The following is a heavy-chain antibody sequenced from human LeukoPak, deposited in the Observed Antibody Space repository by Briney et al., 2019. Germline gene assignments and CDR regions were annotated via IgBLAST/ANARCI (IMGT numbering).Heavy chain of an antibody. CDR3: ARDSLQMVRGVRVAFDI. CDR1: GGSVSDYY. CDR2: INYSGST. D-gene: IGHD3-10*01. J-gene: IGHJ3*02. Sequence: SEALSLTCTVSGGSVSDYYWTWIRQPPGKGLEWIGYINYSGSTNYNPSLKSRLTISVDTSKNQFSLKLRSVTAADTAVYYCARDSLQMVRGVRVAFDIWGQGTMVTVSS. V-gene: IGHV4-59*02.